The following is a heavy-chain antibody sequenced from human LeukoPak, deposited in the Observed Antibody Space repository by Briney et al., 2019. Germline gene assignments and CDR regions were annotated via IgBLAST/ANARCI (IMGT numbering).Heavy chain of an antibody. CDR1: GFIFDDYA. CDR3: ATFYYDSSGFYSDSSFYYMDV. D-gene: IGHD3-22*01. Sequence: GGSLRLSCAASGFIFDDYAMHWVRQAPGKGLEWVSGITWNSGSIDYADSVKGRFTVSRDNARNSLFLQMNTLRGEDTAVYYCATFYYDSSGFYSDSSFYYMDVWGKGTTVTVSS. J-gene: IGHJ6*03. CDR2: ITWNSGSI. V-gene: IGHV3-9*01.